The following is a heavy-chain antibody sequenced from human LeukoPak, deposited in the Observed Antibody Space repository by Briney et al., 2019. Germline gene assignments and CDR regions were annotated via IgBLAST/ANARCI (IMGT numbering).Heavy chain of an antibody. CDR1: GFTFSGSA. J-gene: IGHJ6*02. D-gene: IGHD4-17*01. V-gene: IGHV3-73*01. CDR2: IRSKANSYAT. CDR3: TRTTVTSDNYCYGMDV. Sequence: PGGSLKLSCAASGFTFSGSAMHWVRQASGKGLEWVGRIRSKANSYATAYAASVKGRFTISRDDSKNTAYLQMNSLKTEDTAVYYCTRTTVTSDNYCYGMDVWGQGTTVTVSS.